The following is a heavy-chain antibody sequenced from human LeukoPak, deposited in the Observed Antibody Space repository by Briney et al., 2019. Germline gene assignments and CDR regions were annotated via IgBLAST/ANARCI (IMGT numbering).Heavy chain of an antibody. Sequence: SETLSLTCTVSGGSISNFYWSWIRQPPGKGLEWIGYIFTGGSTNYNPSLKSRVTISLDTSKNQYSLKLNSVTAPDTAFYYCAGGDGGNEGGGFYFDHWGQGTLVTVSS. J-gene: IGHJ4*02. D-gene: IGHD3-16*01. CDR2: IFTGGST. CDR3: AGGDGGNEGGGFYFDH. CDR1: GGSISNFY. V-gene: IGHV4-59*01.